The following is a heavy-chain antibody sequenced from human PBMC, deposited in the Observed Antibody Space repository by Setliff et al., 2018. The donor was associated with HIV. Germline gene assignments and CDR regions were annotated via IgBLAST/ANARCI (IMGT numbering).Heavy chain of an antibody. CDR3: ARDGPYYDILTGYSRGYYYYYMDV. V-gene: IGHV3-74*01. J-gene: IGHJ6*03. CDR1: GFTFSSYW. D-gene: IGHD3-9*01. CDR2: INSDGSST. Sequence: GGSLRLSCAASGFTFSSYWMHWVRQAPGKGLVWVSRINSDGSSTSYADSVKGRFTISRDNAKNTLYLQMNSLRAEDTAVYYCARDGPYYDILTGYSRGYYYYYMDVWGKGTTVTAP.